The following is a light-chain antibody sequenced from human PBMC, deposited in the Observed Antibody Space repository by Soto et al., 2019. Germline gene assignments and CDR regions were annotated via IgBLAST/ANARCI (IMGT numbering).Light chain of an antibody. CDR2: ECS. CDR3: CSYAGSNV. V-gene: IGLV2-23*01. CDR1: SSHVGSYNL. Sequence: QSALTQPASVSGSPGQSITISCTGTSSHVGSYNLVSWYQQHPGKAPKLMIYECSKRPSGVSNRFSGSKSGNTATLTIAGLQAEDESDYYCCSYAGSNVFVTGTKLTVL. J-gene: IGLJ1*01.